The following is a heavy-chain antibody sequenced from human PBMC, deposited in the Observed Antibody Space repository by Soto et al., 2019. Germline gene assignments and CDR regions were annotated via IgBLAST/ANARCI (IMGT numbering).Heavy chain of an antibody. CDR1: GVSISSYY. J-gene: IGHJ6*02. D-gene: IGHD2-15*01. CDR2: IYHSGST. CDR3: AKWLAGGSTNHDYYDMDV. Sequence: SETLSLTCTVSGVSISSYYWSWIRQPPGKRLEWIGHIYHSGSTNHNPSLESRVNISVDTSKNQFPLTLRPETAADTAVLHCAKWLAGGSTNHDYYDMDVWGQGTMVTVSS. V-gene: IGHV4-59*01.